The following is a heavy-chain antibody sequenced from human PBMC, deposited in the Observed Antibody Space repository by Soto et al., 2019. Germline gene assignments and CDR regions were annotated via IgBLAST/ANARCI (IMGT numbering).Heavy chain of an antibody. J-gene: IGHJ4*02. CDR1: GFMFSNAW. CDR3: RTQWLD. CDR2: IKKKADGWTT. V-gene: IGHV3-15*01. D-gene: IGHD6-19*01. Sequence: GSLRLSCAACGFMFSNAWMSWVRQAPGKGLEWVGLIKKKADGWTTDYAAPLKGRFTISRDDSKNTLYLQMSSLKTEDTAVYYCRTQWLDWGQGTLVTVSS.